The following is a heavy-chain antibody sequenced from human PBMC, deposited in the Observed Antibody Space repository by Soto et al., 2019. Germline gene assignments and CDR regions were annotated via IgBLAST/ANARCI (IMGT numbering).Heavy chain of an antibody. D-gene: IGHD3-9*01. V-gene: IGHV6-1*01. CDR3: SSCYGGRDMRDL. CDR2: TYYRSKWYN. J-gene: IGHJ1*01. CDR1: GDSVSSNSAA. Sequence: PSQTLSLTCVISGDSVSSNSAALNWIRQSPSRGLEWLGRTYYRSKWYNDYAVSVKSRITISPDTSKNQFSLQLNSETPEDTAVYASSSCYGGRDMRDLWGQGTLVTVSS.